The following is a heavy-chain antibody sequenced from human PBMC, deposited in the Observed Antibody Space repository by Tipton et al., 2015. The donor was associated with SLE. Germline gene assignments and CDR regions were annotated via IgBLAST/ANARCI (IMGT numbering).Heavy chain of an antibody. J-gene: IGHJ4*02. CDR2: IYYSGST. CDR3: SRGPLNDFWSNKGLFDF. D-gene: IGHD3-3*01. V-gene: IGHV4-31*03. Sequence: TLSLTCTVSGGSISSGGYYWSWIRQHPGKGLEWIGYIYYSGSTYYNPSLKSRVTISVDKSKNQFSLELTSVTAADTAVYYCSRGPLNDFWSNKGLFDFWGQGTLVTVPS. CDR1: GGSISSGGYY.